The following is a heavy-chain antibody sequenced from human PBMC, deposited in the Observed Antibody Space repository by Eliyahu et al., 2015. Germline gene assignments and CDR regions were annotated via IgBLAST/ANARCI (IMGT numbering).Heavy chain of an antibody. CDR2: ISWNSGSI. V-gene: IGHV3-9*01. J-gene: IGHJ4*02. CDR3: AKGQIVGATRDYFDY. D-gene: IGHD1-26*01. Sequence: VSGISWNSGSIGYADSVKGRFTISRDNAKNSLYLQMNSLRAEDTALYYCAKGQIVGATRDYFDYWGQGTLVTVSS.